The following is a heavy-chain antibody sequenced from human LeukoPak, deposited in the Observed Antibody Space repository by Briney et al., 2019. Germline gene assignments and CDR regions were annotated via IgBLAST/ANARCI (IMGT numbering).Heavy chain of an antibody. V-gene: IGHV4-38-2*02. J-gene: IGHJ4*02. D-gene: IGHD3/OR15-3a*01. Sequence: TASETLSLTCTVSGYSISSGYYWGWIRQPPGKGLEWIGSIYYSGSTYYNPSLKSRVTISVDTSKNQFSLKLSSVTAADTAVYYCARRRDYYFDYWGQGTLVTVSS. CDR3: ARRRDYYFDY. CDR1: GYSISSGYY. CDR2: IYYSGST.